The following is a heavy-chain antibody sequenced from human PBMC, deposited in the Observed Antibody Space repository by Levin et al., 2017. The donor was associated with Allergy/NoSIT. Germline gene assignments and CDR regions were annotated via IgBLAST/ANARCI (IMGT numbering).Heavy chain of an antibody. J-gene: IGHJ4*02. CDR2: ISSSSSYT. Sequence: GGSLRLSCAASGFTFSDYYMSWIRQAPGKGLEWVSYISSSSSYTNYADSVKGRFTISRDNAKNSLYLQMNSLRAEDTAVYYCARIVITMVRGVIIGMGGLDYWGQGTLVTVSS. CDR1: GFTFSDYY. V-gene: IGHV3-11*03. CDR3: ARIVITMVRGVIIGMGGLDY. D-gene: IGHD3-10*01.